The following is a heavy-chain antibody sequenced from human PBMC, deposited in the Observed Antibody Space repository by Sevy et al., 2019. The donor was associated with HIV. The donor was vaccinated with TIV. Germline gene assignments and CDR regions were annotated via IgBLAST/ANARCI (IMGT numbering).Heavy chain of an antibody. CDR1: GFTFSSYG. V-gene: IGHV3-30*02. Sequence: GGSLRLSCAASGFTFSSYGMHWVRQAPGKGLEWVALIGYDGSNKYYADSVKGRFTISRDNSKNTLYLQMNSLRAEDTAVYYCAKTEYSGYDPPLYFDYWGQGTLVTVSS. J-gene: IGHJ4*02. D-gene: IGHD5-12*01. CDR2: IGYDGSNK. CDR3: AKTEYSGYDPPLYFDY.